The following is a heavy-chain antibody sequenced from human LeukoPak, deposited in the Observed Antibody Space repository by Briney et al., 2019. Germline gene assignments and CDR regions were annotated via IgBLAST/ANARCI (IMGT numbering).Heavy chain of an antibody. CDR2: INHNGEMI. CDR3: ARDNDWAFHY. CDR1: GFTFSNYV. D-gene: IGHD3-9*01. Sequence: GGSLRLSCAASGFTFSNYVMSWVRQAPGKGLEWVSYINHNGEMISYPDFVKGRFTISRDNAKNSLYLQMNSLRDEDTAVYYCARDNDWAFHYWGQGTLVTVSS. J-gene: IGHJ4*02. V-gene: IGHV3-48*02.